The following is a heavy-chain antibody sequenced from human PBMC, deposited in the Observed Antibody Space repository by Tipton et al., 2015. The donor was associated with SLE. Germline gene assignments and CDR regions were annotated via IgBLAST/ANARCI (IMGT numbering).Heavy chain of an antibody. CDR3: ARVGYSYGFYYYYYMDV. CDR1: GYSISSGHY. CDR2: MHHSGSN. V-gene: IGHV4-38-2*01. Sequence: TLSLTCAVSGYSISSGHYWGWIRQAPGKGLEWIGSMHHSGSNYDNPSLKSRITTSLDTSKNQFSLRLSSVTAADTAVYYCARVGYSYGFYYYYYMDVWGKGTTVTVSS. J-gene: IGHJ6*03. D-gene: IGHD5-18*01.